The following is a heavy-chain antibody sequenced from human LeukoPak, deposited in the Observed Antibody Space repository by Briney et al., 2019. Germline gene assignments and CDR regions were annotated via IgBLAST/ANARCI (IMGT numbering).Heavy chain of an antibody. Sequence: GGSLTLSCTASGFTFSSYAMRWVRSAPGKGLEWVSAISGSGGSTYYADSVKGRFTISRDNSKNTLYLQMNSLRAEDTAVYYCAKVAYYGSGSYSTDFDYWGQGTLVTVSS. J-gene: IGHJ4*02. CDR1: GFTFSSYA. CDR2: ISGSGGST. D-gene: IGHD3-10*01. V-gene: IGHV3-23*01. CDR3: AKVAYYGSGSYSTDFDY.